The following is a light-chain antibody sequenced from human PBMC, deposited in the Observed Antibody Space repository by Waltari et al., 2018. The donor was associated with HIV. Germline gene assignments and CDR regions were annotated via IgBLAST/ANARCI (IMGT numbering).Light chain of an antibody. CDR2: KAS. V-gene: IGKV1-5*03. Sequence: DIQMTQSPSILSASVGDRVIITCRASQSISSWLAWYQHKPGTAPKLLIYKASVLEGGVPSRFSGSGSGTEITLNITNLQPDDFATYYCQHYSTSPYTFGQGTNLEIK. J-gene: IGKJ2*01. CDR3: QHYSTSPYT. CDR1: QSISSW.